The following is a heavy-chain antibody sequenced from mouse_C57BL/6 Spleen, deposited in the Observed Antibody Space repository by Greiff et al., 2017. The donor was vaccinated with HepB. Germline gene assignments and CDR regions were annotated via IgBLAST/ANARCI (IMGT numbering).Heavy chain of an antibody. D-gene: IGHD2-5*01. CDR1: GFTFTDYY. CDR2: IRNKANGYTT. Sequence: EVKLMESGGGLVQPGGSLSLSCAASGFTFTDYYMSWVRQPPGKALEWLGFIRNKANGYTTEYSASVKGRFTISRDNSQSILYLQMNALRAEDSATYYCARYRGYSNSGVDYWGQGTSVTVSS. V-gene: IGHV7-3*01. J-gene: IGHJ4*01. CDR3: ARYRGYSNSGVDY.